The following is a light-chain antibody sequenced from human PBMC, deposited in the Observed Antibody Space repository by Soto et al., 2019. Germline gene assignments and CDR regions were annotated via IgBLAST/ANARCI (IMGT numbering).Light chain of an antibody. Sequence: EIVLTQSPGTLSLSPWERATLSCRASQSISSSFLAWYQQRPGQSPRLIIYDASDRATGIPARFSGSGSGTDFTLTISSLEPEDFAVYYCQHRSNWPGTFGQGTKVDNK. CDR2: DAS. CDR3: QHRSNWPGT. J-gene: IGKJ1*01. V-gene: IGKV3D-20*02. CDR1: QSISSSF.